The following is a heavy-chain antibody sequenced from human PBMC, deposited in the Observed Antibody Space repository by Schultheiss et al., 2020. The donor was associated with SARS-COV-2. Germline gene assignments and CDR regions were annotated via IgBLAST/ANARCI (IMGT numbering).Heavy chain of an antibody. Sequence: GGSLRLSCAASGFTFSSYAMSWVRQAPGKGMEWVANIKQDGSEVHYVDSVKGRFTISRDNSKNTLYLQMNSLRAEDTALYYCAKETQWLVQSLIDYWGQGTLVTVSS. V-gene: IGHV3-7*03. CDR3: AKETQWLVQSLIDY. CDR1: GFTFSSYA. D-gene: IGHD6-19*01. CDR2: IKQDGSEV. J-gene: IGHJ4*02.